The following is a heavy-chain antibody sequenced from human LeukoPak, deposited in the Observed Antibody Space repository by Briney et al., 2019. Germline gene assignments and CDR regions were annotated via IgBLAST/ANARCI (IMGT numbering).Heavy chain of an antibody. D-gene: IGHD2-15*01. Sequence: GGSLRLSCAASGFTFSNYFMHWVRQAPGKGLVWVSRISGDGTTTMYADSVKGRFTISRDNAKNTLYLQMNSLRDEDTAVYYCARRVDATRWFDPWGQGTLVAVSS. CDR2: ISGDGTTT. CDR3: ARRVDATRWFDP. V-gene: IGHV3-74*03. J-gene: IGHJ5*02. CDR1: GFTFSNYF.